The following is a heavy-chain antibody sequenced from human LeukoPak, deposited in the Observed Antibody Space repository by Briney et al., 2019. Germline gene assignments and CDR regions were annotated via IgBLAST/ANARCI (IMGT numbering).Heavy chain of an antibody. CDR3: ARDKVPGDY. J-gene: IGHJ4*02. CDR1: GGSVNSYY. CDR2: IYYSGST. Sequence: SETLSLTCTVSGGSVNSYYWNWIRQPPGKGLEWIGYIYYSGSTDYNPSLKSRVTISLDTSKNQFSLKLRSVTAADTAVYYCARDKVPGDYWDQGTLVTVSS. D-gene: IGHD7-27*01. V-gene: IGHV4-59*02.